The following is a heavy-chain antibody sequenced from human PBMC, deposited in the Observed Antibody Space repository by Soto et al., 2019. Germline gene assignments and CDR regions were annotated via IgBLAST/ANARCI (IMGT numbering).Heavy chain of an antibody. D-gene: IGHD3-16*02. CDR1: GYTFTSYY. Sequence: ASVKVSCKASGYTFTSYYINWVRQATGQGLEWMGWMNPNSGNTGYAQKFQGRVTMTRNTSISTAYMELSSLRSEDTAVYYCARDALVSNWFDPWGQGTLVTVSS. CDR3: ARDALVSNWFDP. J-gene: IGHJ5*02. CDR2: MNPNSGNT. V-gene: IGHV1-8*01.